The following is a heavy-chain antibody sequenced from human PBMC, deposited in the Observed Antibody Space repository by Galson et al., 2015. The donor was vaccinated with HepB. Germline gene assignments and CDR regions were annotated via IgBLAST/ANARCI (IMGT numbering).Heavy chain of an antibody. CDR1: GGSISSSNW. CDR2: IYHSGST. V-gene: IGHV4-4*02. CDR3: ARVERPYYYDSRGGAFDI. Sequence: TLSLTCAVSGGSISSSNWWNWVRQPPGKGLEWIGEIYHSGSTNYNPSLKSRVTISVDRSKNQFSLKLTSVTAADTAVYYCARVERPYYYDSRGGAFDIWGQGTMVTVSS. D-gene: IGHD3-22*01. J-gene: IGHJ3*02.